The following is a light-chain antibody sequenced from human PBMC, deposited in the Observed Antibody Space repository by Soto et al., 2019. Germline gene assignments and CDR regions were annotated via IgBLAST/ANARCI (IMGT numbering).Light chain of an antibody. CDR1: SSDVGNYNY. Sequence: QSALTQPPSASGSPGQSVTISCTGTSSDVGNYNYVSWYQQHPDKAPKLMIYEVNKRPSGVPDRFSGSKSGNTASLTVSGLQAEDEADYYCTPYAGFSNPVIFGEGTKLTVL. V-gene: IGLV2-8*01. CDR3: TPYAGFSNPVI. CDR2: EVN. J-gene: IGLJ2*01.